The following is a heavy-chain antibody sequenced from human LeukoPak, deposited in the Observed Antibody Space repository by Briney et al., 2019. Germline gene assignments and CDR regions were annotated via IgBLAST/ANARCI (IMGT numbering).Heavy chain of an antibody. CDR2: IYSGGST. CDR1: GFTVSSNY. Sequence: GGSLRLSCAASGFTVSSNYMSWVRQAPGKGLEWVSVIYSGGSTYYADSVKGRFTISRDNSKNTLYLQMNSLRAEDTAVYYCARPGGYYGSGSYLDYWGQGTLVAVSS. D-gene: IGHD3-10*01. CDR3: ARPGGYYGSGSYLDY. V-gene: IGHV3-53*01. J-gene: IGHJ4*02.